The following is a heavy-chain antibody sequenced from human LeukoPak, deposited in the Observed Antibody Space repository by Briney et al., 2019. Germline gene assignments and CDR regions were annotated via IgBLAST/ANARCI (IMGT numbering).Heavy chain of an antibody. CDR3: ATYSGSSSFDP. J-gene: IGHJ5*02. Sequence: QSGGSLRLSCAASRFTFSSYWMSWVRQAPGKGLEWVANINQDGSDKYYVDSVRGRFTISRDNAKNSLYLQMNSLSAEDTAVYYCATYSGSSSFDPWGQGTLVTVSS. V-gene: IGHV3-7*01. CDR2: INQDGSDK. CDR1: RFTFSSYW. D-gene: IGHD1-26*01.